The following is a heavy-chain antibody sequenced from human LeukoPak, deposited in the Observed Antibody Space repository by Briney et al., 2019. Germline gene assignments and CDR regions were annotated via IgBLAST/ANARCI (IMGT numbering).Heavy chain of an antibody. D-gene: IGHD2-2*01. CDR2: ISAYNGNT. J-gene: IGHJ5*02. Sequence: ASVKVSCKASGYTFTSYGISWVRQAPGQGLEWMGWISAYNGNTNHAQKLQGRVTMTTDTSTSTAYMELRSLRSDDTAVYYCARDPGYCSSTSCYGWWFDPWGQGTLVTVSS. V-gene: IGHV1-18*01. CDR3: ARDPGYCSSTSCYGWWFDP. CDR1: GYTFTSYG.